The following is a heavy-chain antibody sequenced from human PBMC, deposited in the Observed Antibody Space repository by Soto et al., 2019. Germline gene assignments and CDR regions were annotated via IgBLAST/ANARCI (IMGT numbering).Heavy chain of an antibody. V-gene: IGHV1-8*01. J-gene: IGHJ4*02. CDR3: ARRAETNGWNGFGADKYYFDL. D-gene: IGHD1-1*01. CDR1: GYTFTSYD. CDR2: MNPNTGNS. Sequence: QVQLVQSGAEVRKPGASVKVSCEASGYTFTSYDIYWVRQATGQGLEWMGWMNPNTGNSGYAQKFQGRVTVTSDTSINTAHMELRSVRSKDTAVYYCARRAETNGWNGFGADKYYFDLWGQGTLVTVSS.